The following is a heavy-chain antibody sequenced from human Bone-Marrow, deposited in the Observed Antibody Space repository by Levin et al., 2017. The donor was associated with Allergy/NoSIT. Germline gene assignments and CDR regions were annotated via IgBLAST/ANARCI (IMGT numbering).Heavy chain of an antibody. V-gene: IGHV3-30*03. CDR2: ISDDGSDE. D-gene: IGHD1-20*01. CDR1: GFTLKFG. Sequence: GGSLRLSCAASGFTLKFGMHWVRQAPGKGLEWVTFISDDGSDEDYIDSVKGRFTISRDNSKNTLFLQMNSLRPEDTAVYYCARSLTGTTSGCWGQGTLVTVSS. CDR3: ARSLTGTTSGC. J-gene: IGHJ4*02.